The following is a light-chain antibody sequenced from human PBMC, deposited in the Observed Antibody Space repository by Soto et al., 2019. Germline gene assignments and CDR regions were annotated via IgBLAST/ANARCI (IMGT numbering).Light chain of an antibody. CDR3: QQYNNWYT. V-gene: IGKV3-15*01. CDR2: GAS. CDR1: QSVSSN. J-gene: IGKJ2*01. Sequence: IVMTQSPATLSVSPGERATLSCRASQSVSSNLAWYQQKPGQAPRLLIYGASTRATGIPARFSGSGSGTEFTLTISSLQSEDFAVYYCQQYNNWYTFGQGTKVDNK.